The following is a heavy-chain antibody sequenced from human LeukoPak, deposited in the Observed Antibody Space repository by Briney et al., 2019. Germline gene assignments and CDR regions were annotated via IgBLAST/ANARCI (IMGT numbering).Heavy chain of an antibody. V-gene: IGHV1-46*01. CDR2: INPSGGGT. J-gene: IGHJ4*02. CDR1: GYTFTNYY. D-gene: IGHD3-22*01. Sequence: ASVKVSCKASGYTFTNYYMHWVRQAPGRGLEWMGIINPSGGGTSYAQKFQGRVTMTRDTSTSTVYMELSSLRSEDTAVYYCARVGHSSGYLDYWGQGTLVTVSS. CDR3: ARVGHSSGYLDY.